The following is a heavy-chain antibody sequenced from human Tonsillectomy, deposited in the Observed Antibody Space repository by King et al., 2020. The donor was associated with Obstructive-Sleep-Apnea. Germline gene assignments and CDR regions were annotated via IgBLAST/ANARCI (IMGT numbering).Heavy chain of an antibody. V-gene: IGHV3-30*18. J-gene: IGHJ6*02. D-gene: IGHD6-13*01. CDR3: AKELIAAAATGGMDV. CDR2: ISYDGSNK. Sequence: VQLVESGGGVVQPGRSLRLSCTASGFTFSSYGMHWVRQAPGKGLEWGAVISYDGSNKYYIDSVKGRFTISRDNSKNTLDLQMNSLRPEDTAVYYCAKELIAAAATGGMDVWGQGTTVTVSS. CDR1: GFTFSSYG.